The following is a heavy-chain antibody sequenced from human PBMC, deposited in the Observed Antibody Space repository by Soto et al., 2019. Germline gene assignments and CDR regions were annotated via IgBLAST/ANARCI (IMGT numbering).Heavy chain of an antibody. CDR1: GFTFSSYG. J-gene: IGHJ4*02. CDR2: ISYDGSNK. D-gene: IGHD3-16*01. Sequence: QVQLVESGGSVVQPGRSLRLSCAASGFTFSSYGMHWVRQAPGKGLEWVAVISYDGSNKYYADSVKGRFTISRDNSKNPFYLQMTSGRAGDRAVYCWANPLWRVWVGSYFASGGRGTLVPASS. CDR3: ANPLWRVWVGSYFAS. V-gene: IGHV3-30*18.